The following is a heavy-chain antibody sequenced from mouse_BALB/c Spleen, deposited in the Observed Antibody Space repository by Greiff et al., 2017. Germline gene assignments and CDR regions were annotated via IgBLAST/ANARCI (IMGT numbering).Heavy chain of an antibody. CDR2: INSNGGST. D-gene: IGHD2-1*01. V-gene: IGHV5-6-3*01. CDR1: GFTFSSYG. CDR3: ARGGGNYFWFAY. J-gene: IGHJ3*01. Sequence: EVQLQESGGGLVQPGGSLKLSCAASGFTFSSYGMSWVRQTPDKRLELVATINSNGGSTYYPDSVKGRFTISRDNAKNTLYLQMSSLKSEDTAMYYCARGGGNYFWFAYWGQGTLVTVSA.